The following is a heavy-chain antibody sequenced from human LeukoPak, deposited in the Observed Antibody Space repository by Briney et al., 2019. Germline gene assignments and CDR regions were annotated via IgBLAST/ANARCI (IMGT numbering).Heavy chain of an antibody. V-gene: IGHV4-34*01. Sequence: SETLSLTCAVYGGSFSGYYWSWIRQPPGKGLEWIGEINHSGSTNYNPSLKSRVTISVDTSKNQFSLKLSSVTAADTAVYYCAQTEWELPFDYWGQGTLVTVSS. J-gene: IGHJ4*02. CDR2: INHSGST. D-gene: IGHD1-26*01. CDR1: GGSFSGYY. CDR3: AQTEWELPFDY.